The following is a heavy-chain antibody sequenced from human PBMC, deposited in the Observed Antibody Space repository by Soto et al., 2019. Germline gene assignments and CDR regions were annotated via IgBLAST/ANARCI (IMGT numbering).Heavy chain of an antibody. CDR2: VKSRTDGGTT. CDR1: GLTFSNAW. Sequence: EVQLVESGGGLEKPGGSLRLSCAASGLTFSNAWMNWVRQAPGKGLEWVGRVKSRTDGGTTDYAAPVKGRFTISRDDSNNTLYLQMNRLKAEDTAVYYCTADKATARGVDSLGKGTLVMVCS. V-gene: IGHV3-15*07. D-gene: IGHD1-26*01. J-gene: IGHJ4*02. CDR3: TADKATARGVDS.